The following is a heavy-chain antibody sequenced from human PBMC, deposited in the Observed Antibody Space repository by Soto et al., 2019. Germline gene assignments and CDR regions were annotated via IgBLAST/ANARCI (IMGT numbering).Heavy chain of an antibody. CDR3: ARARATIAAAAIFDC. V-gene: IGHV4-28*03. CDR2: IYYSGTT. J-gene: IGHJ4*02. CDR1: GYSISSSNW. Sequence: ASETLSLTCAVSGYSISSSNWWGWIRQPPGKGLEWIGYIYYSGTTYYNPSLKSRVTISVDRSKNQFSLKLTSVTAADTAVYYCARARATIAAAAIFDCWGQGTPVTVSS. D-gene: IGHD6-13*01.